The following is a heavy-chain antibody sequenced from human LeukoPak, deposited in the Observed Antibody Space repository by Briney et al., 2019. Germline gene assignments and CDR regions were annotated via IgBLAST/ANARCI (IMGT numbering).Heavy chain of an antibody. J-gene: IGHJ4*02. CDR1: GYTFTSYG. D-gene: IGHD3-10*01. CDR2: ISAYNGNT. V-gene: IGHV1-18*01. Sequence: ASVKVSCKASGYTFTSYGISWVGQAPGQGLEWMGWISAYNGNTNYAQKLQGRVTMTTDTSTSTAYMELRSLRSDDTAVYYCARSPGLLWFGGLYLGYWGQGTLVTVSS. CDR3: ARSPGLLWFGGLYLGY.